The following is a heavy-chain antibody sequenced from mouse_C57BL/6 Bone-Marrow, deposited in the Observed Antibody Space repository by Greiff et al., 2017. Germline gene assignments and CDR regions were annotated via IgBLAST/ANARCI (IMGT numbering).Heavy chain of an antibody. D-gene: IGHD2-5*01. Sequence: VQLQQPGAELVKPGASVKMSCTASGYTFTSYWITWVKQRPGQGLEWIGDIYPVSGSTNYNEKFKSKATLTVDTSSSTAYMQLSSLTSEDSAVYYCARPYYSNYWYFDVWGTGTTVTVFS. V-gene: IGHV1-55*01. CDR1: GYTFTSYW. J-gene: IGHJ1*03. CDR3: ARPYYSNYWYFDV. CDR2: IYPVSGST.